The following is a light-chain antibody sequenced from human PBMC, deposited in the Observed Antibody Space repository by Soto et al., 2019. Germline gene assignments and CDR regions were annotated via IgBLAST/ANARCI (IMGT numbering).Light chain of an antibody. Sequence: DIQMTQSPSTLSAFVGDRVTITCRASQSVSNWLAWYQQKPGKAPNLLIYDASILEAGVPSRFSGSGSVTEFTLTISSLQPDDFATYYCQQYNSAYTFGQGTKLEIK. CDR2: DAS. J-gene: IGKJ2*01. CDR1: QSVSNW. CDR3: QQYNSAYT. V-gene: IGKV1-5*01.